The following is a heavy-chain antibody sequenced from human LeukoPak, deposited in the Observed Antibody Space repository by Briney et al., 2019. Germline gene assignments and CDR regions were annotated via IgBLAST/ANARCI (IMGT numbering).Heavy chain of an antibody. CDR3: AREVGYCSGGSCYPANYFDY. Sequence: SQTLSLTCTVSGGSISSGSYYWSWIRQPAGTGLEWIGRIYTSGSTNYNPSLKSRVTISVDTSKNQFSLKLSSVTAADTAVYYCAREVGYCSGGSCYPANYFDYWGQGTLVTVSS. D-gene: IGHD2-15*01. J-gene: IGHJ4*02. CDR1: GGSISSGSYY. V-gene: IGHV4-61*02. CDR2: IYTSGST.